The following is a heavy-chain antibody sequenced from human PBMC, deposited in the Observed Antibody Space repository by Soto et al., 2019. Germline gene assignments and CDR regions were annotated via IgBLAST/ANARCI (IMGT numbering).Heavy chain of an antibody. J-gene: IGHJ6*02. D-gene: IGHD3-22*01. CDR1: GGSFSGYY. CDR2: INHSGST. V-gene: IGHV4-34*01. CDR3: ARIPPVSGYYYTYYYGTDV. Sequence: PSETLSLTCAVYGGSFSGYYWSWIRQPPGKGLEWIGEINHSGSTNYNPSLKSRVTISVDTSKNQFSLKLSSVTAADTAVYYCARIPPVSGYYYTYYYGTDVWGQGTTVTVSS.